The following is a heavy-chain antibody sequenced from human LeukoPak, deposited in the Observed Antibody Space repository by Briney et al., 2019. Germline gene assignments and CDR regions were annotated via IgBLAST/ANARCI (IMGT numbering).Heavy chain of an antibody. Sequence: GGSLRLSCAASGFTFSGSAVHWVRQASGKGLEWVGRIRSKANNYATAYAASVKGRFTISRDDSKNTAYLQMNSLKTGDTAVYFCSSGLSVLRSNNTPVDYWGQGTLCTVSS. CDR3: SSGLSVLRSNNTPVDY. CDR1: GFTFSGSA. J-gene: IGHJ4*02. D-gene: IGHD4-17*01. CDR2: IRSKANNYAT. V-gene: IGHV3-73*01.